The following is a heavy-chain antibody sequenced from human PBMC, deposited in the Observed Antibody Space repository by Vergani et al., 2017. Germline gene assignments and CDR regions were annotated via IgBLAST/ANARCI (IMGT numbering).Heavy chain of an antibody. J-gene: IGHJ3*02. CDR3: VRDXVTMLRGSDALDI. CDR2: IRSKAYGQAT. Sequence: EVHLVESGGGLVQPGRSLRLSCTASGFTFGYYAMDWFRQAPGQGLEWVGGIRSKAYGQATIYAASVKGRFTISRDDSKSIAYLQMNNLQTEDTAMYYCVRDXVTMLRGSDALDIWGQGTMVTVSS. D-gene: IGHD3-10*01. V-gene: IGHV3-49*03. CDR1: GFTFGYYA.